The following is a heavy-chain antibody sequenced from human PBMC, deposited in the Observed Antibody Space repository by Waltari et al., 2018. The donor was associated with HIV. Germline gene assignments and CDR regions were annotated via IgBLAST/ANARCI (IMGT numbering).Heavy chain of an antibody. J-gene: IGHJ3*01. V-gene: IGHV4-34*01. D-gene: IGHD3-22*01. Sequence: QVQLQQWGAGLLKPSETLSLTCAVYNASLTSHYWSCTRQSPVKGLEWIGEIDHSGTTAYTPALKGRVTMSVDTSKTLFSLKLSSVTAADTAIYFCVRQGDSSGPYFGTFDVWGQGTPITVSS. CDR1: NASLTSHY. CDR3: VRQGDSSGPYFGTFDV. CDR2: IDHSGTT.